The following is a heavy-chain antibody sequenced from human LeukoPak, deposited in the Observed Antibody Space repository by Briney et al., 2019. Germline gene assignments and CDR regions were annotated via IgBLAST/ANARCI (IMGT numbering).Heavy chain of an antibody. CDR2: VHSSGSA. CDR3: ACTNSDYYYGMDV. J-gene: IGHJ6*02. CDR1: GGSINSNY. Sequence: SETLSLTCTVSGGSINSNYWNWIRQPAGKGLEWIGRVHSSGSAHYNDSLKTRVTMSVDTSKNQFSLKLNSVTAADTAVYYCACTNSDYYYGMDVWGQGTTVTVSS. V-gene: IGHV4-4*07.